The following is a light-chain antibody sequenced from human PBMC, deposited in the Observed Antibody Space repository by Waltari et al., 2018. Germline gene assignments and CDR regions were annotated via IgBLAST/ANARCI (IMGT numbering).Light chain of an antibody. CDR2: QNR. CDR1: DLGGKY. J-gene: IGLJ2*01. CDR3: QAWDSDTVL. V-gene: IGLV3-1*01. Sequence: SFELTQPPSLSVSPGQTASISGSGADLGGKYVSWYQQKPGHSPLVIIFQNRRRPSGIPDRFSGSKSGNTGTLTISGTQAMDEAEYYCQAWDSDTVLFGGGTKLTVL.